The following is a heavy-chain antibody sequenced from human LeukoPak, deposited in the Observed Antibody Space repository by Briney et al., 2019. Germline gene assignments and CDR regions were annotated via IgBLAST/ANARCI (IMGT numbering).Heavy chain of an antibody. CDR3: VKGDDYGAKTRHPKYNWFDP. CDR2: IRYDGNNK. CDR1: GFTFSSYA. J-gene: IGHJ5*02. Sequence: GGSLRLSCAASGFTFSSYAMHWVRQAPGKGLEWVAYIRYDGNNKNYGDSVKGRFTISRDNSKDTLYLQMNSLRADDTAVYYCVKGDDYGAKTRHPKYNWFDPWGQGTLVTVSS. D-gene: IGHD4-23*01. V-gene: IGHV3-30*02.